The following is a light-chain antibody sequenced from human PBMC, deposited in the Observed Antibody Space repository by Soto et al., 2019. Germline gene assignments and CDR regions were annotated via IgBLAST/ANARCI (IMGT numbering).Light chain of an antibody. CDR2: DAS. V-gene: IGKV1-5*01. CDR1: QSISSW. CDR3: QQYNSDLCT. J-gene: IGKJ2*02. Sequence: DIQMTQSPSTLSASVGDRVTITCRASQSISSWLTWYQQKPGKAPKLLIYDASSLESGVPSRFSGSGSGTEFTLTISSLQPDDFATYYCQQYNSDLCTFGQGTKLEIK.